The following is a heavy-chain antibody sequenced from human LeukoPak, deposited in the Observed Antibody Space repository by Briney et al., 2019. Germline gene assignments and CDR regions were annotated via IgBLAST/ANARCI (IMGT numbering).Heavy chain of an antibody. Sequence: PGGSLRLSCAASGFTFSSYAMHWVRQAPGKGLEWEAVISYDGSNKYYADSVKGRFTISRDNAKNSLYLQMNSLRAEDTAVYYCARPPWGSYDSSGHDAFDIWGQGTMVTVSS. CDR3: ARPPWGSYDSSGHDAFDI. D-gene: IGHD3-22*01. CDR2: ISYDGSNK. V-gene: IGHV3-30*04. J-gene: IGHJ3*02. CDR1: GFTFSSYA.